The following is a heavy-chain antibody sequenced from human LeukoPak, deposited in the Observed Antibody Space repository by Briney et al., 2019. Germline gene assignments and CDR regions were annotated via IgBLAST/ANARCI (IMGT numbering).Heavy chain of an antibody. CDR3: ASWSRIAARRYYYYGMDV. J-gene: IGHJ6*02. Sequence: PGGSLRLSCAASGFTFSSYAMSWVRQAPGKGLEWVSAISGSGGSTYYADSVKGRFTISRDNSKNTLYLQMNSLRAEDTAVYYCASWSRIAARRYYYYGMDVWGQGTTVTVSS. V-gene: IGHV3-23*01. CDR1: GFTFSSYA. D-gene: IGHD6-6*01. CDR2: ISGSGGST.